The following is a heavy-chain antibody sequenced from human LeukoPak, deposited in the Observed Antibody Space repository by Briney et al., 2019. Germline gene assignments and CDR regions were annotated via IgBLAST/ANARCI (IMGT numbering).Heavy chain of an antibody. CDR2: ISSNGGST. CDR3: VKPYYFGSGSYNC. Sequence: PGGSLRLSCSASGFTFSNYAMYWVRQAPGKGREYVSLISSNGGSTYYADSAKGRFTISRDNSKNTLHLQMSSLRAEDTAFYYCVKPYYFGSGSYNCWGQGTLVTVSS. J-gene: IGHJ4*02. CDR1: GFTFSNYA. V-gene: IGHV3-64D*06. D-gene: IGHD3-10*01.